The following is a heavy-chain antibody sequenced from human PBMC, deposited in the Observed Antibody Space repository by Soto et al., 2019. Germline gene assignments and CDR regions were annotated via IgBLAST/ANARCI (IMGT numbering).Heavy chain of an antibody. J-gene: IGHJ1*01. CDR3: ARGLYGDRREYFQY. Sequence: EVQLVESGGGLVQPGGSLRLSCAASGFTFSSYSMNWVRQAPGKGLEWVSYISSSSSNIYYADSVKGRFTIYRDNAKNARYLQMNSLRAEDTAVYYCARGLYGDRREYFQYWGQGTLVTVSS. V-gene: IGHV3-48*01. CDR1: GFTFSSYS. D-gene: IGHD4-17*01. CDR2: ISSSSSNI.